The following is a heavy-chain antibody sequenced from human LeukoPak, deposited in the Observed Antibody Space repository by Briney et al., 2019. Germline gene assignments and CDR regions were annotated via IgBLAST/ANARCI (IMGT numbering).Heavy chain of an antibody. CDR2: ISSSSSTI. J-gene: IGHJ6*02. CDR1: GFTFSSYS. CDR3: ARDRWAILTGSENYYFYGMDV. V-gene: IGHV3-48*01. D-gene: IGHD3-9*01. Sequence: GGSLRLSCAASGFTFSSYSMNWVRQAPGKGLEWVSYISSSSSTIYYADSVKGRFTISRDNAKNSLYLQMNSLRAEDTAVYYCARDRWAILTGSENYYFYGMDVWGQGTTVTVSS.